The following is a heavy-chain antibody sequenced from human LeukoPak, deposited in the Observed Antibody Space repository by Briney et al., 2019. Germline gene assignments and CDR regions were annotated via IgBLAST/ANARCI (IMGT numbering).Heavy chain of an antibody. D-gene: IGHD4-17*01. CDR1: GFTFSDYY. V-gene: IGHV3-11*01. J-gene: IGHJ4*02. Sequence: PGGSLRLSCAASGFTFSDYYMSWIRQAPGKGLEWVSYISSSGSTIYYADSVKGRFTISRDNSKNTLYLQMNSLRAEDTAVYYCAKDSYYGDYAYWGQGTLVTVSS. CDR3: AKDSYYGDYAY. CDR2: ISSSGSTI.